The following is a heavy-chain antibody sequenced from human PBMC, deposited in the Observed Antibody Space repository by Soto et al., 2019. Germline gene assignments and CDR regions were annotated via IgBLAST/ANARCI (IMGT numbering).Heavy chain of an antibody. Sequence: QVQLVQSGAEVKKPGASVKVSCKASGYTFTSYYMHWVRQAPGQGLEWMGIINPSGGSTSYAQKFQGRLTMTRDTSPSTVYMELSSLRSEDTAVYYCARAASEQHFDYWGQGTLVTVSS. CDR1: GYTFTSYY. CDR2: INPSGGST. J-gene: IGHJ4*02. V-gene: IGHV1-46*01. CDR3: ARAASEQHFDY.